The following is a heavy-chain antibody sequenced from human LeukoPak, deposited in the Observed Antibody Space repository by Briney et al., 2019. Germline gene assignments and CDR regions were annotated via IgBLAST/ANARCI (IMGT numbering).Heavy chain of an antibody. Sequence: GGSLRLSCAASGFTFSSYSMNWVRQAPGKGLEWVSSISSSSSYIYYADSVKGRFTISRDNAKNSLYLQMNSLRAEDTAVCYCARDWRRSTVANDWGQGTLVTVSS. CDR2: ISSSSSYI. CDR3: ARDWRRSTVAND. J-gene: IGHJ4*02. V-gene: IGHV3-21*01. CDR1: GFTFSSYS. D-gene: IGHD4-17*01.